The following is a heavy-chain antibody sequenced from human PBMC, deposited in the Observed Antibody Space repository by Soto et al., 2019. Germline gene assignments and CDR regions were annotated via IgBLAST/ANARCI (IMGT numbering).Heavy chain of an antibody. CDR1: GFIFSNYG. Sequence: GGSLRLSCAASGFIFSNYGMHWVRQAPDKGLEWVAVISYDGGNIQYADSVKGRFTISRDNFQNTWYLQMNSLRAEDTAMYYCAKEVTRGYYYYYYMDVWGKGTTVTVSS. V-gene: IGHV3-30*18. D-gene: IGHD2-21*02. CDR3: AKEVTRGYYYYYYMDV. CDR2: ISYDGGNI. J-gene: IGHJ6*03.